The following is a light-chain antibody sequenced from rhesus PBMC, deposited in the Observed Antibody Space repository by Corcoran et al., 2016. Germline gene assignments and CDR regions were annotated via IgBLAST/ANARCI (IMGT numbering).Light chain of an antibody. J-gene: IGKJ2*01. CDR2: AAS. Sequence: DIQMTQSPSSLSASVGDTVTITCRASQDISSYLNWFQQKPGKAPKPLIYAASSLESGVPSRFSGSGSGTEFTLTISSLQPEDFAAYYCLQPNSYPYSFGQGTKVEIK. V-gene: IGKV1-28*01. CDR3: LQPNSYPYS. CDR1: QDISSY.